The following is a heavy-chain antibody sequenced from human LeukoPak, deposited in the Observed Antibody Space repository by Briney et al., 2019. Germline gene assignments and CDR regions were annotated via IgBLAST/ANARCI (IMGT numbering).Heavy chain of an antibody. CDR3: ASGVCGGDCYPEGY. CDR2: IIPIFGTA. D-gene: IGHD2-21*02. V-gene: IGHV1-69*05. Sequence: RASVKVSCKASGGTFSSYAISWVRQAPGQGLEWMGRIIPIFGTANYAQKFQGRVTITTDESTSTAYMELSSLRSEDTAVYYCASGVCGGDCYPEGYWGQGTLVTVSS. J-gene: IGHJ4*02. CDR1: GGTFSSYA.